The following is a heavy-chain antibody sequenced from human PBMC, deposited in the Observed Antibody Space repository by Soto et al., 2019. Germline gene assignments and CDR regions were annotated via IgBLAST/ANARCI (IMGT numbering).Heavy chain of an antibody. CDR2: INHSGST. Sequence: SETLSLTCAVYGGSFIGYYWSWIRQPPGKGLEWIGEINHSGSTNYNPSLKSRVTISVDTSKNQFSLKLSSVTAADTAVYYCARLPYMTTVTFRYYYYYYMDVWGKGTTVTVSS. D-gene: IGHD4-17*01. J-gene: IGHJ6*03. V-gene: IGHV4-34*01. CDR3: ARLPYMTTVTFRYYYYYYMDV. CDR1: GGSFIGYY.